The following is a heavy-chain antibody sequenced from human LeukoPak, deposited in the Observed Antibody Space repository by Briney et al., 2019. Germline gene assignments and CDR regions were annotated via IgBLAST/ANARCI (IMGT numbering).Heavy chain of an antibody. Sequence: PGGSLRLSCAASGSTFSSFSMSWVRQAPGKGLEWISYITSSSNSIYYADSVKGRFTISRDNAKNSLYLQMNSLRAEDTALYYCARIYYYDSSGYYGAFDIWGQGTMVTVSS. J-gene: IGHJ3*02. D-gene: IGHD3-22*01. CDR3: ARIYYYDSSGYYGAFDI. V-gene: IGHV3-48*04. CDR2: ITSSSNSI. CDR1: GSTFSSFS.